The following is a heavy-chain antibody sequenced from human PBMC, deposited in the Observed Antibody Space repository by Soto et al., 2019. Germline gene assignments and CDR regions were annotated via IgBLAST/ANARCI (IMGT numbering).Heavy chain of an antibody. Sequence: QVQLVQSGAEVKKPGSSVKVSCKASGGTFSSYAISWVRQAPGQGLEWMGGIIPIFGTANYAQKFQGRVTITADESTSTAYMELSSLRSEDTAVYFCATIPSSSSWAFGVDYWGQGTLVTVSS. V-gene: IGHV1-69*01. CDR2: IIPIFGTA. D-gene: IGHD6-13*01. CDR1: GGTFSSYA. J-gene: IGHJ4*02. CDR3: ATIPSSSSWAFGVDY.